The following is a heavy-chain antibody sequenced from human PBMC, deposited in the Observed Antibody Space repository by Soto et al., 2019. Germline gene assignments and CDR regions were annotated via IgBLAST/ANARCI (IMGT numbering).Heavy chain of an antibody. Sequence: QVQLVQSGAEVKKPGASVNVSCKASGYTFTSYAMHWVRQATGQRLEWMGWINAGNGNTKYSQKFQGRVTITRDTSASTAYMELSSLRSEDTAVYYCARGKMATSTFDYWGQGTLVTVSS. D-gene: IGHD5-12*01. V-gene: IGHV1-3*01. CDR2: INAGNGNT. CDR1: GYTFTSYA. J-gene: IGHJ4*02. CDR3: ARGKMATSTFDY.